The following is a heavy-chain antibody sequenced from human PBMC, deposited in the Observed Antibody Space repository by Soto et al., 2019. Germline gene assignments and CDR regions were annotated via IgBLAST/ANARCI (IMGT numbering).Heavy chain of an antibody. D-gene: IGHD3-22*01. Sequence: QVQLQESGPGLVKPSQTLSLTCTVSGGSISSGGYYWSWIRQHPGKGLEWIGYIYYSGSTYYNPSLKSRVTIAVDTSKNQFSLKLSSVTAAATAVYYFARGPDSNYYDSSGYWFDPWGQGTLVTVSS. CDR3: ARGPDSNYYDSSGYWFDP. J-gene: IGHJ5*02. V-gene: IGHV4-31*03. CDR1: GGSISSGGYY. CDR2: IYYSGST.